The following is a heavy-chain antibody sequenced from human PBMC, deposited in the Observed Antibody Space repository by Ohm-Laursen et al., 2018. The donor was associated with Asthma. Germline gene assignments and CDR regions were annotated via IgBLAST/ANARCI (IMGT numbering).Heavy chain of an antibody. CDR3: AKDLETYGSYLGDSGGIDY. CDR1: GLTFNANA. V-gene: IGHV3-30*18. CDR2: ISFDGSKK. J-gene: IGHJ4*02. D-gene: IGHD3-10*01. Sequence: SLRLSCTASGLTFNANAFHWVRQAPGKGLEWVAIISFDGSKKYYAESVKGRFTISRDNSKNTVSLQMNSLRVEDTAVYYCAKDLETYGSYLGDSGGIDYWGQGTLVTVSS.